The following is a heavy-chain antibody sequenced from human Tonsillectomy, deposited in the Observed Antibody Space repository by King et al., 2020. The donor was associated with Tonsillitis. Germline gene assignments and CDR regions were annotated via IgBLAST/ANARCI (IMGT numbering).Heavy chain of an antibody. Sequence: VQLVESGGGLVQPGGSLRLSCAASGFTFSNYAMSWVRQAPGKGLEWVADIRGSGGSTYYADSVKGRFTISRDNSKNTLYLQMNSLRAEDTAVYYCAKDRAGRVPLYYGDHWGQGTLVTVSS. J-gene: IGHJ4*02. CDR1: GFTFSNYA. CDR3: AKDRAGRVPLYYGDH. CDR2: IRGSGGST. V-gene: IGHV3-23*04.